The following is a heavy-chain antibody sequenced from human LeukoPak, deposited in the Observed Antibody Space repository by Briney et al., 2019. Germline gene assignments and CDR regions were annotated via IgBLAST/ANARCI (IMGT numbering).Heavy chain of an antibody. CDR2: ISYDGSNE. CDR1: GFTFSSYA. CDR3: AREGYYYGSRTWYFDL. Sequence: GGSLRLSCAASGFTFSSYAMHWVRQAPGQGLEWVAVISYDGSNEYYADSVKGRFTISRDNSKNTLYLQMNSLKTADTAVYYCAREGYYYGSRTWYFDLWGRGTLVTVSS. D-gene: IGHD3-10*01. J-gene: IGHJ2*01. V-gene: IGHV3-30-3*01.